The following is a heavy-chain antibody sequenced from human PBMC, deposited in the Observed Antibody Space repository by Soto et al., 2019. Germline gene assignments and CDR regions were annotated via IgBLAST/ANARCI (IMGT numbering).Heavy chain of an antibody. V-gene: IGHV3-23*01. CDR1: GFTFSSYA. CDR3: AKSTIFGVVRGYFDY. D-gene: IGHD3-3*01. Sequence: PGGSLRLSCAASGFTFSSYAMSWVRQAPGEGLELVSAISGSGGSTYYADSVKGRFTISRDNSKNTLYLQMNSLRAEDTAVYYCAKSTIFGVVRGYFDYWGQGTLVTVSS. J-gene: IGHJ4*02. CDR2: ISGSGGST.